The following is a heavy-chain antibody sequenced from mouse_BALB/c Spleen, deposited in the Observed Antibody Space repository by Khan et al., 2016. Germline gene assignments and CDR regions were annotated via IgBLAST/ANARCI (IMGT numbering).Heavy chain of an antibody. D-gene: IGHD1-1*01. J-gene: IGHJ4*01. CDR1: GFTFKTYA. CDR3: VKDAYYPGALDY. V-gene: IGHV10-1*02. Sequence: EVQLVESGGGLVQPKGSLKLSCAASGFTFKTYAMNWVRQAPGKGLEWIARIRSKSNNFATYYDDSVKDRFTISRDDSQNLLSLQMNTLQTEDTAMYYCVKDAYYPGALDYWGQGTSVTVSS. CDR2: IRSKSNNFAT.